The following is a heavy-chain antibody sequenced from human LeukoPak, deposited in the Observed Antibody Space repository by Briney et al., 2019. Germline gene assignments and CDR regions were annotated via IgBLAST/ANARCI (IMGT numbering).Heavy chain of an antibody. CDR2: IYHSGIT. J-gene: IGHJ4*02. CDR3: ARGKLLWFGELYPYYFDY. CDR1: GYSISSGYY. V-gene: IGHV4-38-2*02. Sequence: SETLSLTCTVSGYSISSGYYWGWIRPPPGKGLEWIGSIYHSGITYYNPSLKSRVSISADTSKNQFSLKLNSVTAADTAVHYCARGKLLWFGELYPYYFDYWGQGTLVTVSS. D-gene: IGHD3-10*01.